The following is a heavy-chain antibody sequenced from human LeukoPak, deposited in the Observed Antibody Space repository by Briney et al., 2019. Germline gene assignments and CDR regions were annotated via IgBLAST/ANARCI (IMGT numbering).Heavy chain of an antibody. CDR3: ARHWVQLEPGNWFDP. Sequence: SETLSLTCAVYGGSFSGYYWSWIRQPPGKGLEWIGEINHSGSTNYNPSLKSRVTISVDTSKNQFSLKLSSVTAADTAVYYCARHWVQLEPGNWFDPWGQGTLVTVSS. CDR2: INHSGST. D-gene: IGHD1-1*01. V-gene: IGHV4-34*01. CDR1: GGSFSGYY. J-gene: IGHJ5*02.